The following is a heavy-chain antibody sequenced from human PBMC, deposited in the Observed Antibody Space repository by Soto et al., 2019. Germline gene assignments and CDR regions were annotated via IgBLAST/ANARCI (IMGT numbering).Heavy chain of an antibody. D-gene: IGHD5-12*01. Sequence: QVQLVESGGGVVQPGRSLRLSCVASGFIFSDYGMHWVRQAPGKGLEWVAVLSHDRSNKFFADSVKGRFTISRDNSKNTLYLQMNSLGAEDTAVYYCAKEWSGYDKAWFDWGQGTLVTVSS. CDR2: LSHDRSNK. CDR1: GFIFSDYG. J-gene: IGHJ4*02. V-gene: IGHV3-30*18. CDR3: AKEWSGYDKAWFD.